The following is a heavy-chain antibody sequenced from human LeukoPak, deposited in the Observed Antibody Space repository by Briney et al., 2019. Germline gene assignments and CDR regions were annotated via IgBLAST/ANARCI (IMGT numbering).Heavy chain of an antibody. CDR2: IKQDGSEK. CDR3: ARGIAGYQLLPFDY. Sequence: GGSLRLSCAASGFTFSSYWMSWVRQAPGKGLEWVANIKQDGSEKYYVDSVKGRFTISRDNAKNSLYLQMNSLRAEDTAVYYCARGIAGYQLLPFDYWGQGTLVTVSS. V-gene: IGHV3-7*01. J-gene: IGHJ4*02. D-gene: IGHD2-2*01. CDR1: GFTFSSYW.